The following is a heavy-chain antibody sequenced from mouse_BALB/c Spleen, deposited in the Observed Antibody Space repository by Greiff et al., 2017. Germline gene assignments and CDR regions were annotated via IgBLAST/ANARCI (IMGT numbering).Heavy chain of an antibody. CDR3: AAGPFYDYEGWFAY. V-gene: IGHV5-9-4*01. CDR1: GFTFSSYA. D-gene: IGHD2-4*01. Sequence: EVQLVESGGGLVKPGGSLKLSCAASGFTFSSYAMSWVRQSPEKRLEWVAEISSGGSYTYYPDTVTGRFTISRDNAKNTLYLEMSSLRSEDTAMYYCAAGPFYDYEGWFAYWGQGTLVTVSA. CDR2: ISSGGSYT. J-gene: IGHJ3*01.